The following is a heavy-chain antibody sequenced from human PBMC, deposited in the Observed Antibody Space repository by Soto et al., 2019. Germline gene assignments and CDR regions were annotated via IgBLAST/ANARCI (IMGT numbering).Heavy chain of an antibody. D-gene: IGHD2-2*01. CDR2: INPSGGST. J-gene: IGHJ1*01. CDR3: ARRGACISTQSTPGPSLGAGGSSSSSHQH. V-gene: IGHV1-46*01. Sequence: ASVKVSCKASGYTFTSYYIHWVRQAPGQGLEWMGIINPSGGSTTYAQKFQGRVTMTRDTSTSTVYMELSSLRSEDTAVYYCARRGACISTQSTPGPSLGAGGSSSSSHQH. CDR1: GYTFTSYY.